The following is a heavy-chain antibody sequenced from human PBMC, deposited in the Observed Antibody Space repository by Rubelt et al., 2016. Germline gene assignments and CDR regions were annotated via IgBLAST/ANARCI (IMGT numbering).Heavy chain of an antibody. CDR2: IYYDGSNK. V-gene: IGHV3-33*01. D-gene: IGHD3-16*01. CDR3: ARALETWADFAYFHY. CDR1: RNYG. Sequence: RNYGMHWVRQAPGKGLEWVALIYYDGSNKYCADSVKGRFTISRDNSKNTLYLQMNSLRAEDTAVYYCARALETWADFAYFHYWGQGTLVSVSS. J-gene: IGHJ4*02.